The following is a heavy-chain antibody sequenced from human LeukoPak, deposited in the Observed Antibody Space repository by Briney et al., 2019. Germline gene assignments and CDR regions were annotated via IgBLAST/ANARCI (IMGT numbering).Heavy chain of an antibody. CDR3: ARDPSYYYDSSGYYYAGFDY. J-gene: IGHJ4*02. Sequence: GGSLRLPCAASGFTFSSYGMHWVRQAPGKGLEWVAVIWYDGSNKYYADSVKGRFTISRDNSKNTLYLQMNSLRAEDTAVYYCARDPSYYYDSSGYYYAGFDYWGQGTLVTVSS. V-gene: IGHV3-33*01. D-gene: IGHD3-22*01. CDR1: GFTFSSYG. CDR2: IWYDGSNK.